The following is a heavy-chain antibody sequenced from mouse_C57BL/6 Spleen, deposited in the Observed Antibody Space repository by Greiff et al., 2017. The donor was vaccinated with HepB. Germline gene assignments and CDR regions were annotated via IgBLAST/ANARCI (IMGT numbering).Heavy chain of an antibody. Sequence: VQLQQSGPELVKPGASVKISCKASGYTFTDYYMNWVKQSHGKSLEWIGDINPNNGGTSYNQKFKGKATLTVDKSSSTAYMELRSLTSEDSAVYYCARDYYGSRRNYFDYWGQGTTLTVSS. D-gene: IGHD1-1*01. J-gene: IGHJ2*01. CDR2: INPNNGGT. CDR3: ARDYYGSRRNYFDY. CDR1: GYTFTDYY. V-gene: IGHV1-26*01.